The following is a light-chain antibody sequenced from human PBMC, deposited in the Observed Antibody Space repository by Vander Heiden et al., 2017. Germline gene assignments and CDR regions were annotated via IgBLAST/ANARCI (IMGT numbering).Light chain of an antibody. CDR2: KNN. Sequence: QAGLTQPPSVSTGLRPPATLTCTGNNNNVGHHGAAGLQQHQGHPPKLLSYKNNNRPSGISERFSASRSGNTASLTITGLQPEDEADYYCSAWDSSLSSVVFGGGTKLSVL. CDR1: NNNVGHHG. CDR3: SAWDSSLSSVV. J-gene: IGLJ2*01. V-gene: IGLV10-54*04.